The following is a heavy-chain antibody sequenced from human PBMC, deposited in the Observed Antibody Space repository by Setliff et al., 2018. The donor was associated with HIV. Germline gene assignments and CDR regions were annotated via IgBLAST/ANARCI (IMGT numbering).Heavy chain of an antibody. Sequence: ASVKVSCKASGYTFNNYGISWVRQAPGQGLEWMGWINTHSGYTNYAQKFQGRVTMTRDTSISTAYMELSRLRSDDTAVYYCARGRFRTVAGTGGRGWFDPWGQGTLVTVSS. CDR1: GYTFNNYG. D-gene: IGHD6-19*01. CDR3: ARGRFRTVAGTGGRGWFDP. J-gene: IGHJ5*02. CDR2: INTHSGYT. V-gene: IGHV1-2*02.